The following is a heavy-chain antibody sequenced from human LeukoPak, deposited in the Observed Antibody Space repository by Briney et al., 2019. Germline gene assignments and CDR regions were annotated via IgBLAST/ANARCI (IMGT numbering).Heavy chain of an antibody. CDR1: GFTFSSYW. CDR3: AKDINSDWYAYYFDF. Sequence: GGSLRLSCAASGFTFSSYWMSWVRQAPGKGLEWVANIKQDGSEKYYVDSVKGRFTISRDNSKNSLHLQMNSLRTEDTALYYCAKDINSDWYAYYFDFWGQGTLVTVSS. CDR2: IKQDGSEK. V-gene: IGHV3-7*05. J-gene: IGHJ4*02. D-gene: IGHD6-19*01.